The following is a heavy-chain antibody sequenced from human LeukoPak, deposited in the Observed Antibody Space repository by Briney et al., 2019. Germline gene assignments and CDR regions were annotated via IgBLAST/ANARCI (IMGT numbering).Heavy chain of an antibody. CDR2: IYYSGST. J-gene: IGHJ4*02. Sequence: RTSETLSLTCTVSGGSISSSSYYWGWIRQPPGKGLEWIGYIYYSGSTNYNPSLKSRVTISVDTSKNQFSLKLSSVTAADTAVYYCARDGDSSPFDYWGQGTLVTVSS. D-gene: IGHD3-22*01. V-gene: IGHV4-61*01. CDR1: GGSISSSSYY. CDR3: ARDGDSSPFDY.